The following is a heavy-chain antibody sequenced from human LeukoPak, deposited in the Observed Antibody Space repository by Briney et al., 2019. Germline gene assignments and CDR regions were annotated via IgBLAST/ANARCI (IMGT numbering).Heavy chain of an antibody. J-gene: IGHJ6*03. CDR3: ARTVSSNWYGNYYYYVDV. CDR2: IYYSGST. V-gene: IGHV4-59*08. Sequence: ASESLSLTCTVAGGSIVTYYWSWIRQPPGKGLEWIGYIYYSGSTNYNPSPKSRVTISVDTSKNQFSLKLSSVTAADTAVYYCARTVSSNWYGNYYYYVDVWGNGTTVTVSS. D-gene: IGHD6-13*01. CDR1: GGSIVTYY.